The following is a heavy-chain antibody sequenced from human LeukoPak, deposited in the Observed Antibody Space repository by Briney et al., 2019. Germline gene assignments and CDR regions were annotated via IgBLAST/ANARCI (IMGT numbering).Heavy chain of an antibody. CDR3: AKFMGALDS. D-gene: IGHD1-26*01. Sequence: GGSLRLSRAAPGLTFSNSDMSWVRQVPGKGLKWVSVIISSVINTYYTDTLKCRCTISRDNSKNKLFLQMISLRAEDTAVYYWAKFMGALDSWGQGTLVTVSS. V-gene: IGHV3-23*01. CDR2: IISSVINT. CDR1: GLTFSNSD. J-gene: IGHJ4*02.